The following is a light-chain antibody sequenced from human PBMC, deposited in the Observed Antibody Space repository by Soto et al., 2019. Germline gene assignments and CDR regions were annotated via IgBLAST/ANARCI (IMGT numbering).Light chain of an antibody. V-gene: IGKV3-15*01. J-gene: IGKJ2*01. CDR2: GAS. CDR1: QSISSN. Sequence: EMVMTQSPATLSVSPGERATLSCRASQSISSNLAWYQQQPGQGPRILLYGASTRATGIPARFSGSGSGTEFTLTISSLQSEDFAVYECQQYNKWPLTFGQGTKLEIK. CDR3: QQYNKWPLT.